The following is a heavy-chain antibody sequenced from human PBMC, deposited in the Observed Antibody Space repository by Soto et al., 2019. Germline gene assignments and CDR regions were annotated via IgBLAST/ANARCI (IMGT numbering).Heavy chain of an antibody. V-gene: IGHV1-18*01. CDR3: VMVDNYVTPTPQDV. J-gene: IGHJ6*02. CDR2: ISPYTGNT. D-gene: IGHD3-16*01. Sequence: QVQLVQSGDEVKKPGASVKVSCKASGYIFVNYGIAWVRQAPGQGLEWMGWISPYTGNTHSATKVQGRLTITTDTSTSTAYMDLGSLTSDETAVYYCVMVDNYVTPTPQDVWGQGTTVTVSS. CDR1: GYIFVNYG.